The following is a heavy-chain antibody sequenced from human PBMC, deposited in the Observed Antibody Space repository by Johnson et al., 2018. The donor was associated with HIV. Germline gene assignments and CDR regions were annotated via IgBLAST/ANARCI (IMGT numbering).Heavy chain of an antibody. CDR3: ARAYSYGAFDI. CDR1: GFTFSSYG. J-gene: IGHJ3*02. D-gene: IGHD3-16*01. Sequence: QVQLVESGGGVVQPGGSLRLSCAASGFTFSSYGMHWVRQAPGKGLEWVAVIWYDGSNKYYADSVKGRFTISRDNSKNTLYLQMNSLRAEDTAIYYCARAYSYGAFDIWGQGTMVTVSS. CDR2: IWYDGSNK. V-gene: IGHV3-33*08.